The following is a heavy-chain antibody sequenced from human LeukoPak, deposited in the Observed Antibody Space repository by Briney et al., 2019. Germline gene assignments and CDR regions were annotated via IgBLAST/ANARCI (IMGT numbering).Heavy chain of an antibody. CDR1: GLTFNSCE. CDR3: ARGSSGWSYYYYFYMDV. V-gene: IGHV3-48*03. J-gene: IGHJ6*03. D-gene: IGHD6-19*01. CDR2: LSSSGSTI. Sequence: GGSLRLSCAASGLTFNSCEMNWVRQAPGKGLEWVSYLSSSGSTIYYADSVMGRFTISRDNAKNSLYLQMNSLRAEDTAVYYCARGSSGWSYYYYFYMDVWGRGTTVTVSS.